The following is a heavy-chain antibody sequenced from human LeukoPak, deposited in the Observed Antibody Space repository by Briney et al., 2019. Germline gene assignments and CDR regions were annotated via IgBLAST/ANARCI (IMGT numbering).Heavy chain of an antibody. Sequence: PVKVSCKASGGTFSSYAISWVRQAPGQGLEWMGGIIPIFGTANYAQKFQGRVTITADESTSTAYMELSSLRSEDTAVYYCATVGDPPTFLDYWGQGTLVPVSS. J-gene: IGHJ4*02. CDR2: IIPIFGTA. CDR1: GGTFSSYA. D-gene: IGHD4-17*01. V-gene: IGHV1-69*13. CDR3: ATVGDPPTFLDY.